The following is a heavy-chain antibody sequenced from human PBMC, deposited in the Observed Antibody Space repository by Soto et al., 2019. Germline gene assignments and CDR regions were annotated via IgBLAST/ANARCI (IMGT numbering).Heavy chain of an antibody. J-gene: IGHJ3*02. Sequence: GGSLRLSCAASGFTFSSYAMHWVRQAPGKGLEWVAVISYDGSNKCYADSVKGRFTISRGNSKNTLYLQMNSLRAEDTAVYYCARDRRVTMVRGGLQGAFDIWGQGTIVTVSS. CDR2: ISYDGSNK. CDR3: ARDRRVTMVRGGLQGAFDI. D-gene: IGHD3-10*01. V-gene: IGHV3-30-3*01. CDR1: GFTFSSYA.